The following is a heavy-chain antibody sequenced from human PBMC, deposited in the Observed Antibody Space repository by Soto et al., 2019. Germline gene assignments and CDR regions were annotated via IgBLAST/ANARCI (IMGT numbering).Heavy chain of an antibody. Sequence: QVQLVQSGAEVKKPGSSVKISSRAPGDSFNNFALSGVRQARGIGLEWMGGIIPNFAAPTYAQNFQDRVTFTADKSTTPAYMELSTLRSDDTAVYYCARHLGADFTNWFFDLWGRGTLVTVSS. CDR1: GDSFNNFA. V-gene: IGHV1-69*14. D-gene: IGHD2-21*02. J-gene: IGHJ2*01. CDR2: IIPNFAAP. CDR3: ARHLGADFTNWFFDL.